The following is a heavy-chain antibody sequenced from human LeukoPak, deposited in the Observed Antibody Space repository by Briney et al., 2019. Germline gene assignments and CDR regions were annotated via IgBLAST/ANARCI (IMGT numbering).Heavy chain of an antibody. CDR2: IYYSGST. Sequence: SQTLSLTCTVSGGSISSGGYYWSWIRQHPGKGLEWIGYIYYSGSTYYNPSLKSRVTISVDTSKNQFSLKLSSVTAADTAVYYCTRYRSSYCSGGSCPMGMGYWGQGTLVTVSS. CDR3: TRYRSSYCSGGSCPMGMGY. D-gene: IGHD2-15*01. V-gene: IGHV4-31*03. J-gene: IGHJ4*02. CDR1: GGSISSGGYY.